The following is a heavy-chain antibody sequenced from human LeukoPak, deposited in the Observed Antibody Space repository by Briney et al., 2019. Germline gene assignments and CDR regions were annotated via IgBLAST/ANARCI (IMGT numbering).Heavy chain of an antibody. J-gene: IGHJ5*02. CDR3: ARTKHGYCSGGSCYWFDP. CDR1: GGSISSYY. CDR2: IYYSGST. V-gene: IGHV4-59*06. Sequence: SETLSLTCSVSGGSISSYYWSWIRQPAGKGLEWIGYIYYSGSTYYNPSLKSRVTISVDTSKNQFSLKLSSVTAADTAVYYCARTKHGYCSGGSCYWFDPWGQGTLVTVSS. D-gene: IGHD2-15*01.